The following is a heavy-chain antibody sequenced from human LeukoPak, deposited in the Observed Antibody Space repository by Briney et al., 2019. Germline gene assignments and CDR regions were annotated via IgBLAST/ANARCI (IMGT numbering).Heavy chain of an antibody. CDR2: ISYDGSNK. Sequence: GGSLRLSCAASGFTFSSYGMHWVRQAPSKGLEWVAVISYDGSNKYYADSVKGRFTISRNNSKNTLYLQMNSLRAEDTAVYYCAKLSGSHSYYYYYMDVWGKGTTVTISS. V-gene: IGHV3-30*19. CDR3: AKLSGSHSYYYYYMDV. CDR1: GFTFSSYG. J-gene: IGHJ6*03. D-gene: IGHD5-12*01.